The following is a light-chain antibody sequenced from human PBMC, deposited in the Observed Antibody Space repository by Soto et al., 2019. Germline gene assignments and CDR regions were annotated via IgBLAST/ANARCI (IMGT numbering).Light chain of an antibody. CDR1: QNIGSW. CDR3: QQCNTYWT. CDR2: DVS. V-gene: IGKV1-5*01. Sequence: DIHMTRYPGKLSASVWDRVTITCRASQNIGSWLAWYQQKPGKAPKVLIYDVSNVETVVPSRFSGSGSGTEFTLTISILQPDDFATYCCQQCNTYWTFGQGTKVDI. J-gene: IGKJ1*01.